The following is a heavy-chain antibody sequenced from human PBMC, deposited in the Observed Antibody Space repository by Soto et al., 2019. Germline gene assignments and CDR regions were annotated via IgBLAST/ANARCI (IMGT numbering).Heavy chain of an antibody. V-gene: IGHV1-69*13. Sequence: ASVKVSCKASGGTFSSYAISWVRQAPGQGLEWMGGIIPIFGTANYAQKFQGRVTITADESTSTAYMELSSLRSEDTAVYYCARWSSPYYYGSGSLNYYYYGMDVWGQGTTVTVSS. CDR1: GGTFSSYA. J-gene: IGHJ6*02. D-gene: IGHD3-10*01. CDR2: IIPIFGTA. CDR3: ARWSSPYYYGSGSLNYYYYGMDV.